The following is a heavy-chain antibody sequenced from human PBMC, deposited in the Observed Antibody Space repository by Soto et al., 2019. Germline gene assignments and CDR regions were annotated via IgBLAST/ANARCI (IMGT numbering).Heavy chain of an antibody. J-gene: IGHJ5*02. CDR2: IYYSGST. V-gene: IGHV4-59*08. CDR1: GGSISSYY. CDR3: ARHSTGEAATLTWSAP. D-gene: IGHD2-15*01. Sequence: SVTLSLTCTVSGGSISSYYWSWIRQPPGKGLEWIGYIYYSGSTNYNPSLNSRVTIPLDTSKNHFSLNLSAVTAADTAVYYCARHSTGEAATLTWSAPWGQETLVTFSS.